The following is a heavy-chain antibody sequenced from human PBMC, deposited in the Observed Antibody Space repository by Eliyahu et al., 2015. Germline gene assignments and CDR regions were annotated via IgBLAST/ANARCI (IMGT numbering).Heavy chain of an antibody. CDR3: ARDLGSYDSSGYYGLGY. J-gene: IGHJ4*02. CDR1: GYTFXTXY. V-gene: IGHV1-46*01. CDR2: INPSGDST. D-gene: IGHD3-22*01. Sequence: QVQLVQSGAEVKKPGASVKVSCXASGYTFXTXYXXXVRQAPGQGLXWMGIINPSGDSTSYAXQFQGRVTMTRDTSTSTDYMELSSLRSEDTAVYYCARDLGSYDSSGYYGLGYWGQGTLVTVSS.